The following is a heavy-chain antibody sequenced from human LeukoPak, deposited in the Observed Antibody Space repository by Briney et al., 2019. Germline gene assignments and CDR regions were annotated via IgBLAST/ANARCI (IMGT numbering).Heavy chain of an antibody. CDR1: GGPIDITNY. V-gene: IGHV4-4*02. D-gene: IGHD2-2*01. CDR3: TRESRPFCPLGY. CDR2: IAHDGTT. Sequence: SETLSLTCGVSGGPIDITNYWSWVRQAPGKGLEWIGEIAHDGTTNYNLSLRSRVAMSLDRANNQFSLSLTSVTAADTAIYYCTRESRPFCPLGYWGQGVLVTVSS. J-gene: IGHJ4*02.